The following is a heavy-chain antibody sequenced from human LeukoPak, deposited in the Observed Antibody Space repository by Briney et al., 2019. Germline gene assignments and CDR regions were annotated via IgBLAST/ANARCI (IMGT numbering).Heavy chain of an antibody. CDR1: GGSISSSSYY. CDR2: IYYSGST. D-gene: IGHD6-19*01. V-gene: IGHV4-39*01. J-gene: IGHJ4*02. Sequence: SETLSLTCSVSGGSISSSSYYWGWIRQPPGKGLEWIGSIYYSGSTYYNPSLRGRVTMSVDTSKNQFSLKLSSVTAADTAVYYCARQYSSGWPYFDYWGQGTLATVSS. CDR3: ARQYSSGWPYFDY.